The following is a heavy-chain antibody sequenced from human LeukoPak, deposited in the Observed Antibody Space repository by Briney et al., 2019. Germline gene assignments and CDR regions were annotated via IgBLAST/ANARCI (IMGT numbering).Heavy chain of an antibody. V-gene: IGHV3-48*03. CDR3: ARGGDVYTATLGAFDI. J-gene: IGHJ3*02. Sequence: GGYLSCYCAAGGFTFSSYERKWLRQAPGKGRVWVSFISCSGSTIYYAVSVKGRFTISGDTAKTSLWLQMNRLGAEATAAYYCARGGDVYTATLGAFDIWGQGTMVTVSS. CDR1: GFTFSSYE. CDR2: ISCSGSTI. D-gene: IGHD5-18*01.